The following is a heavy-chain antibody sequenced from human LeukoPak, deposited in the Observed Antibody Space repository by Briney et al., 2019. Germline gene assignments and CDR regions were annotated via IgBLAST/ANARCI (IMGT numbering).Heavy chain of an antibody. CDR1: GLTFSSYS. CDR3: ARENDRSLDAFDI. Sequence: GGSLRLSCAASGLTFSSYSMNWVRQAPGKGLEWVSSISSSSSYIYYADSVKGRFTISRDNAKNSLYLQMNSLRAEDTAVYYCARENDRSLDAFDIWGQGTMVTVSS. CDR2: ISSSSSYI. V-gene: IGHV3-21*01. J-gene: IGHJ3*02. D-gene: IGHD3-9*01.